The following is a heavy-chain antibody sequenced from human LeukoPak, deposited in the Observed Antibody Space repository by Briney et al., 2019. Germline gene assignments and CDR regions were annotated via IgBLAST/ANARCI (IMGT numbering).Heavy chain of an antibody. Sequence: GASVKVSCKASGYTFTSYAMHWVRQAPGQGLEWMGIINPSGGSTSYAQKFQGRVTMTEDTSTDTAYMELSSLRSEDTAVYYCATVGYNYYFDYWGQGTLVTVSS. CDR3: ATVGYNYYFDY. CDR1: GYTFTSYA. CDR2: INPSGGST. D-gene: IGHD1-1*01. V-gene: IGHV1-46*01. J-gene: IGHJ4*02.